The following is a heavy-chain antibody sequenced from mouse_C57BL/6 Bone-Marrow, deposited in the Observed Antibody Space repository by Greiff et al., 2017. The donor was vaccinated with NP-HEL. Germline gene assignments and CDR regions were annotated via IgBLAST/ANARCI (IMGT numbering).Heavy chain of an antibody. CDR2: IDPSDSYT. CDR1: GYTFTSSW. CDR3: ARTRTFDY. Sequence: QVQLQQPGAELVRPGTSVKLSCKASGYTFTSSWMHWVKQRPGQGLEWIGVIDPSDSYTNYNQKFKGKATLTVDTSSSTAYMQLSSLTSEDSAVYYCARTRTFDYWGQGTTLTVSS. V-gene: IGHV1-59*01. J-gene: IGHJ2*01.